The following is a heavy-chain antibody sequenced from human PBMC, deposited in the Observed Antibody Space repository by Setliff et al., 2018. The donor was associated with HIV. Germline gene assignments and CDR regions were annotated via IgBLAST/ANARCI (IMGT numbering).Heavy chain of an antibody. J-gene: IGHJ4*02. Sequence: SVQVSCQASGYTSTDNDIIWVRQATGQGLEWMGGIIPILGTANYAQKFQGRVTMARDTSTSTVYMELISLRSEDTAVYYCARDPRATLPRFDGYYFDYWGQGTLVTVSS. CDR1: GYTSTDND. V-gene: IGHV1-69*05. CDR2: IIPILGTA. CDR3: ARDPRATLPRFDGYYFDY. D-gene: IGHD2-15*01.